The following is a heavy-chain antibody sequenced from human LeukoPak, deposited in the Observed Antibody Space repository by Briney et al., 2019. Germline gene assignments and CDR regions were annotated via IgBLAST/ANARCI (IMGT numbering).Heavy chain of an antibody. V-gene: IGHV3-21*04. Sequence: GGSLRLSCAASGFTFSSYSMNWVRQAPGKGLEWVSSISSSSSYIYYADSVKGRFTISRDNSKNTVYLQMNSLRGEDTAMYYCARDSRGSGSYYSFFDYWGQGTLVTVSS. CDR3: ARDSRGSGSYYSFFDY. J-gene: IGHJ4*02. CDR1: GFTFSSYS. CDR2: ISSSSSYI. D-gene: IGHD3-10*01.